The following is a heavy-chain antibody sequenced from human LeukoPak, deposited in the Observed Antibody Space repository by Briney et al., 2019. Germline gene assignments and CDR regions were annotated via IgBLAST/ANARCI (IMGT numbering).Heavy chain of an antibody. CDR1: GFTFSDYY. Sequence: PGGSLRLSCAASGFTFSDYYMSWIRQAPGKGLEWVSYISSSGSTIYYADSVKGRFTISRDNAKNSLYLQMNSLRAEGTAVYYCARDPNWNPVSVDYWGQGTLVTVSS. D-gene: IGHD1-1*01. CDR2: ISSSGSTI. J-gene: IGHJ4*02. V-gene: IGHV3-11*01. CDR3: ARDPNWNPVSVDY.